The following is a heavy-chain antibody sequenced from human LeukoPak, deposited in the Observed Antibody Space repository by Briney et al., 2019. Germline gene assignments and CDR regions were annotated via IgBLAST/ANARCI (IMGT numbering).Heavy chain of an antibody. CDR3: ARKYYDYLDY. CDR2: ISSDGSTI. CDR1: GFSFSRYS. D-gene: IGHD3-3*01. Sequence: GGSLRLSCTASGFSFSRYSMNWVRQAPGKRLEWISYISSDGSTIYYADSVKGRFTISRDNSKNTLYLQMNSLRAEDTAVYYCARKYYDYLDYWGQGTLVTVSS. J-gene: IGHJ4*02. V-gene: IGHV3-48*01.